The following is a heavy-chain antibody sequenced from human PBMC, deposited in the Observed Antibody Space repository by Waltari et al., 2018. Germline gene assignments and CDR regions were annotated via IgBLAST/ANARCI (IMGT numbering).Heavy chain of an antibody. CDR2: IYYSGNT. CDR3: AREPSSEMGFDY. D-gene: IGHD6-6*01. CDR1: GGYNSSSSYY. Sequence: QLQLQESGPGLVKPSETSLFTCTVSGGYNSSSSYYWVCIRQPPGKGLECLATIYYSGNTFYNPSIKSRATLSIDTSKNQFSLKLSSVTAADTAVYYCAREPSSEMGFDYWGQGTLVSVSS. J-gene: IGHJ4*02. V-gene: IGHV4-39*07.